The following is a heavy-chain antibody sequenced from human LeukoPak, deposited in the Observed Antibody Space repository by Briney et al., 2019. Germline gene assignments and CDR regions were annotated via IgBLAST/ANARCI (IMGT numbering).Heavy chain of an antibody. CDR2: ISSSYI. CDR1: GFTFSSYS. J-gene: IGHJ4*02. CDR3: AKYSSSSGRSDY. Sequence: GGSLRLSCAASGFTFSSYSMNWVRQAPGKGLEWVSSISSSYIYYADSVKGRFTISRDNAKNSLYLQMNSLRAEDTAVYYCAKYSSSSGRSDYWGQGTLVTVSS. D-gene: IGHD6-6*01. V-gene: IGHV3-21*01.